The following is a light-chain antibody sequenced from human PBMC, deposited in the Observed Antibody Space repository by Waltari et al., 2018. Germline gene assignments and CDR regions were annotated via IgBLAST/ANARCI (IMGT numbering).Light chain of an antibody. CDR1: QRLLYNGNDY. CDR2: LCS. J-gene: IGKJ2*01. CDR3: MQDRQPGYT. V-gene: IGKV2-28*01. Sequence: DIVMTQSPLSLPVTPGEPASISCRSSQRLLYNGNDYLSWYVQKPGHVPQLLISLCSSRASGVPDRFSGSVSGTDFTLRISRVEAEDVGLYYCMQDRQPGYTFGQGTRLEIK.